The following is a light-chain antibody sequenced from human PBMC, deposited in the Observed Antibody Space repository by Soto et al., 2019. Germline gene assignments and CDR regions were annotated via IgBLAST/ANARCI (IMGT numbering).Light chain of an antibody. Sequence: QSALTQPRSVSGSPGQSVTISCTGTSSDVGGYNYVSWYQQHPGKAPKLMIYDVSKRPSGVTDRFSGSKSGNTASLTISGIQAEDEADYYCCSYAGSFSYVFGTGTKVTVL. CDR3: CSYAGSFSYV. V-gene: IGLV2-11*01. J-gene: IGLJ1*01. CDR2: DVS. CDR1: SSDVGGYNY.